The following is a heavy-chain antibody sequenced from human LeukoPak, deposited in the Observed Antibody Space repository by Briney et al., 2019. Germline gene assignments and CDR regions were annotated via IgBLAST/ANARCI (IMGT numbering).Heavy chain of an antibody. D-gene: IGHD3-16*01. Sequence: ASVKVSCKASGGTLSTYAFTWVRQAPGQGLEWMGGIIPVFQTADSAQKFQGRVTMTADESTGIVYMELSSLTYDDTAVYYCARDWGPRVKASYDLWGQGTMVTVSP. CDR1: GGTLSTYA. CDR2: IIPVFQTA. J-gene: IGHJ3*01. CDR3: ARDWGPRVKASYDL. V-gene: IGHV1-69*01.